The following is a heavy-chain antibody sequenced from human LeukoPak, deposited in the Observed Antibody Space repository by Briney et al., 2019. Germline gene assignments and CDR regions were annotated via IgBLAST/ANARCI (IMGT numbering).Heavy chain of an antibody. CDR3: ARLRGYGSSDY. CDR2: IYYSSST. J-gene: IGHJ4*02. CDR1: GRSFSNYY. V-gene: IGHV4-59*01. D-gene: IGHD5-12*01. Sequence: SETLSLTCTVSGRSFSNYYWIWLRQPPGKGLELIAYIYYSSSTNYNPSLKSRVTITVDTSKNQYSLKLSSVTAADMAVYYCARLRGYGSSDYWGQGTLVTVSS.